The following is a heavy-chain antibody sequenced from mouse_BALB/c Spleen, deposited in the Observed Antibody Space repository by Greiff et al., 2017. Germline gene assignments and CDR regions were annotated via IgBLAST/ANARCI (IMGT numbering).Heavy chain of an antibody. CDR1: GYTFTSYV. Sequence: VQLQQSGPELVKPGASVKMSCKASGYTFTSYVMHWVKQKPGQGLEWIGYINPYNDGTKYNEKFKGKATLTSDKSSSTAYMELSSLTSEDSAVDYCARMYDDGDWYFDVWGAGTTVTVSS. J-gene: IGHJ1*01. CDR3: ARMYDDGDWYFDV. CDR2: INPYNDGT. V-gene: IGHV1-14*01. D-gene: IGHD2-14*01.